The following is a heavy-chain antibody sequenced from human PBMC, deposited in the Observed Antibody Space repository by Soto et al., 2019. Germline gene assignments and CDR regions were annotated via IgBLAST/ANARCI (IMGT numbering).Heavy chain of an antibody. D-gene: IGHD3-16*02. CDR1: GGSISSGAYY. CDR2: IYYSGST. J-gene: IGHJ4*02. Sequence: TLSLTCTVSGGSISSGAYYWSWIRQPPGKGLEWIGYIYYSGSTYYNSSLKSRVTISVDTSKNQFSLKLSSVTAADTAVYYCARELNFISFGGVLASHFDDWGPGILVTLFS. CDR3: ARELNFISFGGVLASHFDD. V-gene: IGHV4-30-4*01.